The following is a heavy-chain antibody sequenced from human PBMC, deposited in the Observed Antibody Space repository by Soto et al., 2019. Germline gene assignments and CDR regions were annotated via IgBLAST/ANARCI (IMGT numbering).Heavy chain of an antibody. CDR2: INPNSGGT. V-gene: IGHV1-2*02. CDR1: GYTFTGYY. Sequence: GASVKVSCKASGYTFTGYYMHWVRQAPGQGLEWMGWINPNSGGTNYAQKFQGRVTMTRDTSISTAYMELSRLRSDDTAVYYCARFMTTVTNYYYYGMDVWGQGTTVTV. J-gene: IGHJ6*02. D-gene: IGHD4-17*01. CDR3: ARFMTTVTNYYYYGMDV.